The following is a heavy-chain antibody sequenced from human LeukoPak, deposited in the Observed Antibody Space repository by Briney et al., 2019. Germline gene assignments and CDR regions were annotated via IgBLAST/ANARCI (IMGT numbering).Heavy chain of an antibody. V-gene: IGHV1-18*01. CDR1: GYTFTGYG. CDR2: ISAYNGNT. Sequence: GASVKVSCKASGYTFTGYGISWVRQAPGQGLEWMGWISAYNGNTNYAQKLQGRVTMTTDTSTSTAYMELRSLRSDDTAVYYCARDCSSTSCYAYYYYGMDVWGQGTTVTVSS. CDR3: ARDCSSTSCYAYYYYGMDV. J-gene: IGHJ6*02. D-gene: IGHD2-2*01.